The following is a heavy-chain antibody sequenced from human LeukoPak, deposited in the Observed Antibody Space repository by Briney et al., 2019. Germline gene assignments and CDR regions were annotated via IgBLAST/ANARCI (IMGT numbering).Heavy chain of an antibody. J-gene: IGHJ4*02. D-gene: IGHD3-10*01. CDR1: GISLSNYA. CDR2: ISERGGST. Sequence: GSLRLSCVVSGISLSNYAMTRVRQAPGKGLEWVSYISERGGSTTYADSVKGRFTISRDTSLNTLYLQMNNLRAEDTAVYFCAKRGVVIRGLLVIGYHQEAYHYDFWGQGVLVTVSS. CDR3: AKRGVVIRGLLVIGYHQEAYHYDF. V-gene: IGHV3-23*01.